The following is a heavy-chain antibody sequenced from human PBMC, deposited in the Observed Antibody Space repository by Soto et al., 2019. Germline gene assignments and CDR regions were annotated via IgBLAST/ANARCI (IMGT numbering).Heavy chain of an antibody. CDR2: IIPMLGMS. Sequence: QVQLVQSGAEVKTPGSSVKVSCTASGDTFNFYTLSWVRQAPGQGLEWMGRIIPMLGMSNYAQKFQGRVTMIADKSTRTVYMVLSGLRSEDTALYYCATNYGSGSTHFDNWAQGTLVTVSS. CDR3: ATNYGSGSTHFDN. D-gene: IGHD3-10*01. V-gene: IGHV1-69*02. J-gene: IGHJ4*02. CDR1: GDTFNFYT.